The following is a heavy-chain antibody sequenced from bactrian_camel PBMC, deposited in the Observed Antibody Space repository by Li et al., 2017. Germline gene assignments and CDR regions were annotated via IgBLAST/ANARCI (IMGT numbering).Heavy chain of an antibody. Sequence: DVQLVESGGGSVQAGGSLRLSCAASGSAVSNLYMAWFRRAPGKEREAVAAHYTGTATTYVADSVKDRFAISKDNDKNTLYLQMNSLEPEDTAMYYCAADFVNLQLARSYNYWGQGTQVTVS. J-gene: IGHJ4*01. CDR3: AADFVNLQLARSYNY. CDR2: HYTGTATT. CDR1: GSAVSNLY. D-gene: IGHD7*01. V-gene: IGHV3S40*01.